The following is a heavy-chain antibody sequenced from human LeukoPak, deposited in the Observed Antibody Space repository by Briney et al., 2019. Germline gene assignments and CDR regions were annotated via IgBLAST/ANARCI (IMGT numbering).Heavy chain of an antibody. CDR2: INAGNGNT. J-gene: IGHJ4*02. Sequence: GASVKVSCKASGYTFTSYAMHWVRQAPGQRLEWMGWINAGNGNTKYSQKFQGRVTITRDTSASTVYMELSSLRSEDTAVYYCARESVNRGRGDGSDWGQGTLVTVSS. D-gene: IGHD5-24*01. V-gene: IGHV1-3*01. CDR3: ARESVNRGRGDGSD. CDR1: GYTFTSYA.